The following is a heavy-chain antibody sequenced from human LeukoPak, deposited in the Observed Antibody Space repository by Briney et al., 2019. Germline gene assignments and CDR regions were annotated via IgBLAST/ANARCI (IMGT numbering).Heavy chain of an antibody. D-gene: IGHD5-18*01. CDR1: GFTFSSYA. V-gene: IGHV3-23*01. CDR3: ASSGWIQLWWHFDY. CDR2: ISGSGGST. Sequence: GGSLRLSCAASGFTFSSYAMSWVRQAPGXGXEWVSAISGSGGSTYYADSVKGRFTISRDNSKNTLYLQMNSLRAEDTAVYYCASSGWIQLWWHFDYWGQGTLVTVSS. J-gene: IGHJ4*02.